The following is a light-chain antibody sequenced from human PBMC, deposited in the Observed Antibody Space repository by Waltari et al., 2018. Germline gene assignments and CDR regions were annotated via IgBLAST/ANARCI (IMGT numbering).Light chain of an antibody. V-gene: IGKV3-20*01. CDR1: QSVSSNY. CDR3: QQYGRSPLT. Sequence: EIVLTQSPGTLSLSPGERATLSCRASQSVSSNYLVWYQQKPGQAPRLLIYGASSRATGIPDKFSGSGSGTDFTLPINRLEPEDFAVYYCQQYGRSPLTFGGGTKVEIK. J-gene: IGKJ4*01. CDR2: GAS.